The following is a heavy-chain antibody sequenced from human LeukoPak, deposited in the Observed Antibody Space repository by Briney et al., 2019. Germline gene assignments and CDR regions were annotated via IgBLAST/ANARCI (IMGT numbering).Heavy chain of an antibody. J-gene: IGHJ6*02. D-gene: IGHD6-25*01. CDR2: PSGGST. CDR3: ARDKRIPPGFYGMDV. Sequence: PSGGSTSYAQKFQGRVTMTRDTSTSTVYMELSSLRSEDTAVYYCARDKRIPPGFYGMDVWGQGTTVTVSS. V-gene: IGHV1-46*01.